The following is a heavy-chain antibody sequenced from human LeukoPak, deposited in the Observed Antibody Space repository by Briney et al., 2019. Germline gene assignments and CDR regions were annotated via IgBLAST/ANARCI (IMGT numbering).Heavy chain of an antibody. J-gene: IGHJ4*02. V-gene: IGHV4-61*02. CDR3: ATEELAGTTSLDY. CDR1: GGSISSGSYY. Sequence: SQTLPLTCSVSGGSISSGSYYWSWIRQPAGKGLEGIGRIYTSGSTHYNPSLKSRVTISVDTSKNQFSLKLSSVTAADTAVYYCATEELAGTTSLDYWGQGTLVTVSS. CDR2: IYTSGST. D-gene: IGHD2-2*01.